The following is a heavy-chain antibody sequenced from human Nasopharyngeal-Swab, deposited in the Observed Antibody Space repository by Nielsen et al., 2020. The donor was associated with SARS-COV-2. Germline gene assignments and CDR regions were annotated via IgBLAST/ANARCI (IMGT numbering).Heavy chain of an antibody. CDR2: ISSSNSYI. J-gene: IGHJ6*02. D-gene: IGHD2-2*01. CDR3: ARGQYCSSTSCYARGYYYYYGMDV. Sequence: GESLKISCAASGFTFSSYSMNWVRQAPGKGLEWVSSISSSNSYIYYAESVTGRFTISRDNANNALYLQMNSLRAEDTAVYYCARGQYCSSTSCYARGYYYYYGMDVWGQGTTVTVSS. CDR1: GFTFSSYS. V-gene: IGHV3-21*01.